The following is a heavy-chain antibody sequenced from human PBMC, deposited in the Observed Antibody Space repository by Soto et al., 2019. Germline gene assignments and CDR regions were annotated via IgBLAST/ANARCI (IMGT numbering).Heavy chain of an antibody. V-gene: IGHV4-30-2*01. CDR2: IYHSGST. J-gene: IGHJ5*02. D-gene: IGHD3-9*01. Sequence: QLQLQESGSGLVKPSQTLSLTCAVSGGSISSGGYSWSWIRQPPGKGLEWIGNIYHSGSTYYNPSLKSRVTISVDRSKNQFSLKVTSVTAADTAVYYCARYFDWLRWFDPWGQGTLVTVSS. CDR1: GGSISSGGYS. CDR3: ARYFDWLRWFDP.